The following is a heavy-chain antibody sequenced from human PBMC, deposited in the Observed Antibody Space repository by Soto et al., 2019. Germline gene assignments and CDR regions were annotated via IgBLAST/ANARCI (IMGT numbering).Heavy chain of an antibody. CDR2: IYYSGSS. V-gene: IGHV4-59*01. Sequence: SETLSLTCTVSGGSISSYYWSWIRQPPGKGLEWIGYIYYSGSSNYNPSLKSRVTISVDTSKNQFSLKLSSVTAADTAVYYCARDDYGSNSIDAFDIWGQGTMVTVSS. D-gene: IGHD4-17*01. CDR1: GGSISSYY. J-gene: IGHJ3*02. CDR3: ARDDYGSNSIDAFDI.